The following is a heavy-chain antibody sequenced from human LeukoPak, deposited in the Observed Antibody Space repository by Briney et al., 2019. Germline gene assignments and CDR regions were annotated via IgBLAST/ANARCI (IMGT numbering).Heavy chain of an antibody. D-gene: IGHD1-1*01. V-gene: IGHV1-18*04. CDR2: ISPYNGNT. CDR1: GYTFTSYT. J-gene: IGHJ3*02. Sequence: ASVKVSCKTSGYTFTSYTVTWVRQAPGQGLECMGWISPYNGNTNSAQNVQDRLIMTTDTSTSTAYMELRSLTSDDTAVYFCARKDQLLDDAFDIWGQGTMVTVSS. CDR3: ARKDQLLDDAFDI.